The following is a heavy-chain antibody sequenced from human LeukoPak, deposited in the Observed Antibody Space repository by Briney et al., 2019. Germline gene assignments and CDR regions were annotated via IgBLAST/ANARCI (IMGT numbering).Heavy chain of an antibody. CDR1: GFTVSSNY. CDR3: AKAWSDIVVVVAATDKDAFDI. CDR2: ISGSGGST. J-gene: IGHJ3*02. D-gene: IGHD2-15*01. Sequence: PGGSLRLSCAASGFTVSSNYMSWVRQAPGKGLEWVSAISGSGGSTYYADSVKGRFTISRDNSKNTLYLQMDSLRAEDTAVYYCAKAWSDIVVVVAATDKDAFDIWGQGTMVTVSS. V-gene: IGHV3-23*01.